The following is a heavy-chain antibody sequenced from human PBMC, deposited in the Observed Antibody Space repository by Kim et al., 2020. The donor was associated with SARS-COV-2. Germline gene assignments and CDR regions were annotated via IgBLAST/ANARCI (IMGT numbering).Heavy chain of an antibody. J-gene: IGHJ6*02. CDR1: GFTFSSYG. CDR3: ARVSPTYYYGMDV. V-gene: IGHV3-33*01. Sequence: GGSLRLSCAASGFTFSSYGMHWVRQAPGKGLEWVAVIWYDGSNKYYADSVKGRFTISRDNSKNTLYLQMNSLRAEDTAVYYCARVSPTYYYGMDVWGQGTTVTVSS. CDR2: IWYDGSNK. D-gene: IGHD4-17*01.